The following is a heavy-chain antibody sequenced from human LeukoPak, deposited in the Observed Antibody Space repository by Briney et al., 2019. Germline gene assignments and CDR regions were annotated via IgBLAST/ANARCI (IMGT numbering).Heavy chain of an antibody. Sequence: GGSLRLSCAASGFTFSSYSMNWVRQAPGKGLEWVSYISSSSSTIYYADSVKGRFTISRDNAKNSLYLQMNSLRAEDTAVYYCARVRTGTRDYWGQGTLVTVSS. V-gene: IGHV3-48*01. CDR3: ARVRTGTRDY. CDR2: ISSSSSTI. D-gene: IGHD1-1*01. J-gene: IGHJ4*02. CDR1: GFTFSSYS.